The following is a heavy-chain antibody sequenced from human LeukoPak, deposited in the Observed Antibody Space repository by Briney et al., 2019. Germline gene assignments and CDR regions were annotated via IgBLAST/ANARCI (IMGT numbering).Heavy chain of an antibody. Sequence: SETLSLTCTDSGYSISSGYYWGWIRQPPGKGLEWIGSIYHSGSTYYNPSLKSRVTISVDTSKNQFSLKLSSVTAADTAVYYCARGGDCSSTSCYYYYYMDVWGKGTTVTVSS. V-gene: IGHV4-38-2*02. D-gene: IGHD2-2*01. CDR2: IYHSGST. J-gene: IGHJ6*03. CDR3: ARGGDCSSTSCYYYYYMDV. CDR1: GYSISSGYY.